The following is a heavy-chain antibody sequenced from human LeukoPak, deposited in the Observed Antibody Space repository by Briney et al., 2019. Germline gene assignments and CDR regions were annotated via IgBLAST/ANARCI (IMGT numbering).Heavy chain of an antibody. J-gene: IGHJ4*02. D-gene: IGHD5/OR15-5a*01. Sequence: SETLSLTCTVSVGSISSYYWSWIRQPAGKGLEWIGRIYSSGSTNYNPSLKNRVTMSVDTSKNQFSLKLSSVTAADTAVYYCARVSVSGTYDYWGQGTLVTVSS. CDR2: IYSSGST. V-gene: IGHV4-4*07. CDR1: VGSISSYY. CDR3: ARVSVSGTYDY.